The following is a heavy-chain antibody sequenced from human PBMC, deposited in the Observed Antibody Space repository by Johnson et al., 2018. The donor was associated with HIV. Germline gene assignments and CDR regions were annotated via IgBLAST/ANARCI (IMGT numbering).Heavy chain of an antibody. D-gene: IGHD6-13*01. CDR1: GFTFSSYA. V-gene: IGHV3-15*01. Sequence: VQLVESGGGLVQPGGSLRLSCAASGFTFSSYAMSWVRQAPGKGLEWVGRITSKTDGGTTDYAAPVKGRFTISRDDSKNTLYLQMNSLKTEDTAVYYCTTDWYSSSWYHLEMAIDIWGQGTMVTVSS. CDR3: TTDWYSSSWYHLEMAIDI. CDR2: ITSKTDGGTT. J-gene: IGHJ3*02.